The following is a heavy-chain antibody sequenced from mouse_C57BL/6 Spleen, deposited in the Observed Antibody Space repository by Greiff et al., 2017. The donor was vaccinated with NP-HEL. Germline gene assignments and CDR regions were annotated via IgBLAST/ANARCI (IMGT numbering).Heavy chain of an antibody. Sequence: EVMLVESGGGLVKPGGSLKLSCAASGFTFSDYGMHWVRQAPEKGLEWVAYISSGSSTIYYADTVKGRFTISRDNAKNTLFLQMTSLRSEDTAMYYCARRPPYYYGSSIYAMDYWGQGTSVTVSS. V-gene: IGHV5-17*01. CDR1: GFTFSDYG. J-gene: IGHJ4*01. D-gene: IGHD1-1*01. CDR3: ARRPPYYYGSSIYAMDY. CDR2: ISSGSSTI.